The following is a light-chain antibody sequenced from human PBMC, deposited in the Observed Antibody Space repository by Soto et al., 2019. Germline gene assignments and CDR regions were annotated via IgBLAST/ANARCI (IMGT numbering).Light chain of an antibody. V-gene: IGLV2-14*01. J-gene: IGLJ1*01. Sequence: QSALTQPASVSGSPGQSVTISCTGTSXDIGGYDYVSWYQQHPGTAPKLILYEVNNRPSGVSNRFSGSKSGNTASLIISGLQTEDEADYYCSAYTTTSTLIFGTGTKVTVL. CDR3: SAYTTTSTLI. CDR2: EVN. CDR1: SXDIGGYDY.